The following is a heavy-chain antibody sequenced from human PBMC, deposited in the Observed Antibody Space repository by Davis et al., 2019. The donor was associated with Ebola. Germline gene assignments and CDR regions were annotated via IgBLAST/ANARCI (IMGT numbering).Heavy chain of an antibody. Sequence: ASVKVSCKASGYTFSSYGITWVRQAPGQGLEWMGWISGYNDKTDYAQNLQGRVTMTTDTSTHTAYMELMSLKSDDTAFFYCARDAPFLSAAALIALFDAWGQGTLVTVSS. CDR1: GYTFSSYG. CDR2: ISGYNDKT. D-gene: IGHD2-2*01. V-gene: IGHV1-18*01. CDR3: ARDAPFLSAAALIALFDA. J-gene: IGHJ4*02.